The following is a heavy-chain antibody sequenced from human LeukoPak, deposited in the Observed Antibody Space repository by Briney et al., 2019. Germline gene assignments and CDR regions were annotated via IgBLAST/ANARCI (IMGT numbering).Heavy chain of an antibody. V-gene: IGHV1-69*01. CDR2: IIPIFGTA. CDR1: GGTFSSYA. J-gene: IGHJ4*02. Sequence: SVKVSCKASGGTFSSYAISWVRQAPGQGLEWMGGIIPIFGTANYAQKFQGRVTITADESTSTAYMELSSLRSEDTAVYYCARRNGAYPHFDYWGQGTLVTVSS. D-gene: IGHD1-1*01. CDR3: ARRNGAYPHFDY.